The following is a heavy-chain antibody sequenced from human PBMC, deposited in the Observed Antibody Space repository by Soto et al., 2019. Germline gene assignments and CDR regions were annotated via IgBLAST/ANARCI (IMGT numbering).Heavy chain of an antibody. V-gene: IGHV1-3*01. CDR2: MNAGVGNT. CDR3: ARDTGYTFGSLNY. CDR1: GYTFTDYA. Sequence: HVELVQSGADVKKPGASVTISCKASGYTFTDYALHWVRQAPGQRLEWMGWMNAGVGNTLYSQKFQGRITITRDTSESKAYMELNSLKSEDNDIYYCARDTGYTFGSLNYWGPGTLVTVSS. J-gene: IGHJ4*02. D-gene: IGHD5-18*01.